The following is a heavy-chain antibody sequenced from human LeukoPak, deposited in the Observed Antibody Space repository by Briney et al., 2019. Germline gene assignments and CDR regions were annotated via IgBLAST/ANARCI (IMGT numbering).Heavy chain of an antibody. Sequence: ASVKVSCKASGYTFTSYGISWVRQAPGQGLEWMGWISAYNGNTNYAQKLQGRVTMTTDTSTSTAYMELSSLRSEDTAVYYCARKIAVAGSYYFDYWGQGTLVTVSS. CDR1: GYTFTSYG. V-gene: IGHV1-18*01. D-gene: IGHD6-19*01. J-gene: IGHJ4*02. CDR3: ARKIAVAGSYYFDY. CDR2: ISAYNGNT.